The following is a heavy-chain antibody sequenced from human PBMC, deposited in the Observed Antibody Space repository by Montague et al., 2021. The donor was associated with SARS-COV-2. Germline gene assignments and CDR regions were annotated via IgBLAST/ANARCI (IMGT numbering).Heavy chain of an antibody. V-gene: IGHV3-11*03. CDR2: ISGRGSYT. J-gene: IGHJ4*02. Sequence: SLRLSCAASGFTFSDYYMSWIRPAPGKGLEWVSYISGRGSYTAYADSVKGRFTISRDNARKSLYLEMNSLRAEDTAVYYCARLVGVESNRRDYFNYWGQGTLVTVSS. CDR1: GFTFSDYY. D-gene: IGHD1-14*01. CDR3: ARLVGVESNRRDYFNY.